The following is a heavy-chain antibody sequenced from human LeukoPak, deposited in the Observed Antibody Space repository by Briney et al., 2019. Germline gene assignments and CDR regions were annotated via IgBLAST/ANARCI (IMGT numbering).Heavy chain of an antibody. CDR3: ARVPPTVTTFDY. J-gene: IGHJ4*02. Sequence: GGSLRLSCVVSGFTFSSYWMNWVRQAPGKGVEWVANIKQDASEKYYVDSVKGRFTISRDNAKNSLYLQMNSLRAEDTAVYYCARVPPTVTTFDYWGQGTLVTVSS. CDR2: IKQDASEK. CDR1: GFTFSSYW. V-gene: IGHV3-7*03. D-gene: IGHD4-17*01.